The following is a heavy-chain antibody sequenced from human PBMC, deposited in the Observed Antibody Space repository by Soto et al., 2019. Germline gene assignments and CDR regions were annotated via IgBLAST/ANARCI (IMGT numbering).Heavy chain of an antibody. CDR2: IGIAGAT. J-gene: IGHJ4*02. V-gene: IGHV3-13*01. Sequence: ESGGGLVQPGGSLRLSCAVSGFSFSSYDMHWVRQATGKGLEWVSAIGIAGATYYAGSVKGRFTISRENAKNSLYLQMNSLRAEDTAVYYCARDAPPDYWGQGTLVAVSS. CDR1: GFSFSSYD. CDR3: ARDAPPDY.